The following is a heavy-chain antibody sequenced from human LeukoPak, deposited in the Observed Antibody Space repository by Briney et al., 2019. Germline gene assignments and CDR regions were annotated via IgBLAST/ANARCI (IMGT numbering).Heavy chain of an antibody. CDR2: IYYSGST. Sequence: SETLSLTCTVSGGSISSGGYYWSWIRQHAGKGLEWIGYIYYSGSTYYNPSLKSRVTISVDTSKNQFSLKLSSVTAADTAVYYCARSPRGNFSWFDPWGQGTLVTVSS. J-gene: IGHJ5*02. D-gene: IGHD2/OR15-2a*01. CDR3: ARSPRGNFSWFDP. CDR1: GGSISSGGYY. V-gene: IGHV4-31*03.